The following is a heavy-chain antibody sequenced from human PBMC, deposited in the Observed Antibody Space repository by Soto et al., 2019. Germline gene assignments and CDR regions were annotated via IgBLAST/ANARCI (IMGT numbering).Heavy chain of an antibody. D-gene: IGHD6-13*01. CDR1: GGSISSYY. J-gene: IGHJ4*02. CDR3: ARGAVGGSSWTRYYFDY. Sequence: QVQLQESGPGLVKPSETLSLTCTVSGGSISSYYWSWIRQPAGKGLEWIGRIYTSGSTNYNPSLKSRVTMSVDTSKNQFSLKLSSVTAADTAVCYCARGAVGGSSWTRYYFDYWGQGTLVTVSS. CDR2: IYTSGST. V-gene: IGHV4-4*07.